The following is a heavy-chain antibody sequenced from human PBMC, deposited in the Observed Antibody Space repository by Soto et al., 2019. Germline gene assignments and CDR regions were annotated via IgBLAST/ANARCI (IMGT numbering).Heavy chain of an antibody. CDR3: GRDGVGATPLGWFDP. CDR1: GYTFIGYY. V-gene: IGHV1-2*06. J-gene: IGHJ5*02. D-gene: IGHD1-26*01. Sequence: QVQLVQSGAEVKKPGASVKVSCKASGYTFIGYYIHWVRQAPGQGLEWMGRINPRSGDTTYAQKFQGRLTMTRDTSLSPAYMELSSLRSDDTAVYYCGRDGVGATPLGWFDPWGQGSLVTVSS. CDR2: INPRSGDT.